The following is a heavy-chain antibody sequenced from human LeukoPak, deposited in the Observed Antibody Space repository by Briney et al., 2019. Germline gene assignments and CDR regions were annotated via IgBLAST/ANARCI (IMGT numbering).Heavy chain of an antibody. CDR1: GGSISSYY. D-gene: IGHD3-22*01. CDR2: ISYSGST. CDR3: TREPGFDSSGYLNWFDP. Sequence: SSETLSLTCTVSGGSISSYYWSWIRQPPGKGLEWIACISYSGSTKYNPSLKSRVTISVDTSKNQLSLKLSSVTAADTAVYYCTREPGFDSSGYLNWFDPWGQGTLVTVSS. J-gene: IGHJ5*02. V-gene: IGHV4-59*01.